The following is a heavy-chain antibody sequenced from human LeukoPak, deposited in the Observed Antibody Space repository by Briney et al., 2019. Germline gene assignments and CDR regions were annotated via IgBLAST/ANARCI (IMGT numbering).Heavy chain of an antibody. Sequence: SVKVSCKASGGTFSINAITWVRQAPGQGLEWMGGIIPMSETPKYTQKFQGSVTITTDESTNTAYMELSSLRSEDTAVYYCARDKNSGECVSNSCYGVWPLDIWGQGTMVTVSS. CDR1: GGTFSINA. J-gene: IGHJ3*02. CDR2: IIPMSETP. V-gene: IGHV1-69*05. D-gene: IGHD2-2*01. CDR3: ARDKNSGECVSNSCYGVWPLDI.